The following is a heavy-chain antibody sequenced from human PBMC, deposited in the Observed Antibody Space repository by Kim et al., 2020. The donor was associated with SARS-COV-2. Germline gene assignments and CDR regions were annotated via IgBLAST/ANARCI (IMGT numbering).Heavy chain of an antibody. D-gene: IGHD4-17*01. V-gene: IGHV3-33*06. J-gene: IGHJ6*02. CDR3: AKGETTVVT. CDR2: IWYDGSIK. CDR1: GFTFSSYA. Sequence: GGSLRLSCAASGFTFSSYAMHWVRQAPGKGLECVAVIWYDGSIKYYADSVKGRFTISRDNSKNTLYLQMNSLRAEDTAVYYCAKGETTVVTRGQGTTVTV.